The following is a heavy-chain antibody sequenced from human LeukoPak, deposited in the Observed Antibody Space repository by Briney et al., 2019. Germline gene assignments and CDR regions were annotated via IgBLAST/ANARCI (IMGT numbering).Heavy chain of an antibody. J-gene: IGHJ5*01. CDR2: IYYSGST. CDR1: GGSISSYY. V-gene: IGHV4-59*12. CDR3: TRGLAAAYDYNWFDS. Sequence: SETLSLTCTVSGGSISSYYWSWIRQPPGKGLEWIGYIYYSGSTNYNPSLKSRLAMSIDTSKNQFSLKLTSVTAADTAVYFCTRGLAAAYDYNWFDSWGQGTLVTVSS. D-gene: IGHD5-12*01.